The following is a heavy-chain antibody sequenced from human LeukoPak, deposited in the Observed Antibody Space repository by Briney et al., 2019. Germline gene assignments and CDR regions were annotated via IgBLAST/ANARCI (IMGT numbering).Heavy chain of an antibody. CDR2: ISSSSSTI. CDR1: GFTFSSYI. V-gene: IGHV3-48*04. Sequence: GGSLRLSCAASGFTFSSYIMNWVRQAPGKGLEWVSYISSSSSTIYYADSVKGRFTLSRDNAKNSLYLQMNSLRAEDTAVYYCARDGAVPAAPGYYYYMDVWGKGTTVTVSS. CDR3: ARDGAVPAAPGYYYYMDV. J-gene: IGHJ6*03. D-gene: IGHD2-2*01.